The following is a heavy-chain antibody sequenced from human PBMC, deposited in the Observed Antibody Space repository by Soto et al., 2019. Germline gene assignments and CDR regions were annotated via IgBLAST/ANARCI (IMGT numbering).Heavy chain of an antibody. Sequence: PAGSLRLSCAASGFTFSSYAMHWVRQAPGKGLEWVAVISYDGSNKYYADPVKGRFTISRDNSKNTLYLQMNSLRAEDTAVYYCAAGGYNLYYFDYWGQGTLVTVSS. CDR1: GFTFSSYA. CDR2: ISYDGSNK. D-gene: IGHD5-12*01. CDR3: AAGGYNLYYFDY. J-gene: IGHJ4*02. V-gene: IGHV3-30-3*01.